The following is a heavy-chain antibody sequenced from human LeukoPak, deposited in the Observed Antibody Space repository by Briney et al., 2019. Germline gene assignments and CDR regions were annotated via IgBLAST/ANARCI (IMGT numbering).Heavy chain of an antibody. CDR2: ISGSGGTT. CDR1: GFTFNNYA. D-gene: IGHD1-14*01. J-gene: IGHJ6*02. CDR3: AKVSGGGLYYDGMDV. Sequence: GGSLRLSCAASGFTFNNYAMNWVRQAPGKGLEWVSVISGSGGTTYYADSVKGRFTISRDSSKNTLYLQMNSLRAEDTAVYYCAKVSGGGLYYDGMDVWGQGTAVTVSS. V-gene: IGHV3-23*01.